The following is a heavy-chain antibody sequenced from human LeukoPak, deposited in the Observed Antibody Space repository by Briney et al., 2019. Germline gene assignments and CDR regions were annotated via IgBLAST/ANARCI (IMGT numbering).Heavy chain of an antibody. D-gene: IGHD2-2*02. CDR2: IIPIFGTA. CDR1: GGTFSSYA. Sequence: SVKVSCKASGGTFSSYAISWVRQAPGQGLEWVGGIIPIFGTANYAQKFQGRVTITTDESTSTAYMELSSLRSEDTAVYYCAVGYCSSTSRYTGALFDYWGQGTLVTVSS. V-gene: IGHV1-69*05. CDR3: AVGYCSSTSRYTGALFDY. J-gene: IGHJ4*02.